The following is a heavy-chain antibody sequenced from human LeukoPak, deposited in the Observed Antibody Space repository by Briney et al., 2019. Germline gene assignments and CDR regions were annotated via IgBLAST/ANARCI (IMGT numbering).Heavy chain of an antibody. Sequence: PSETLSLTCTVSGYSISSGYYWGWIRQPPGKGLEWIGSIYYSGSTYYNPSLKSRVTISVDTSKNQFSLKLSSVTAADTAVYYCARHIAAAGSGGDYYYYMDVWGKGTTVTISS. CDR3: ARHIAAAGSGGDYYYYMDV. J-gene: IGHJ6*03. CDR1: GYSISSGYY. V-gene: IGHV4-38-2*02. CDR2: IYYSGST. D-gene: IGHD6-13*01.